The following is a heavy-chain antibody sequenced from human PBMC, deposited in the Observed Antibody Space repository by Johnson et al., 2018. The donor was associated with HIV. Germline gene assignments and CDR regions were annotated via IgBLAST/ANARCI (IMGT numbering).Heavy chain of an antibody. CDR3: AKVGIAAAGEDAFDI. V-gene: IGHV3-33*06. Sequence: VQLVESGGGVVQPGRSLRLSCAASGFAFSSYGMHWVRQAPGKGLEWVAVIWYDGSNKYYAASVKGRFTISRDNSKNTLYLQMNSLRAEDTAVYYCAKVGIAAAGEDAFDIWGQGTMVTVSS. CDR2: IWYDGSNK. J-gene: IGHJ3*02. CDR1: GFAFSSYG. D-gene: IGHD6-13*01.